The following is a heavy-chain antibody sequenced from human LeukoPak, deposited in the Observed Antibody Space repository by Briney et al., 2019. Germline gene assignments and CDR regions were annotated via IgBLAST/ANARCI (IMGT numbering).Heavy chain of an antibody. V-gene: IGHV3-21*05. CDR3: ARDTYQPGRIDC. Sequence: GGSLRLSCAASEFTFSLYAMNWVRQAPGKGLEWVSYINDVSGDIHYADSVKGRFTISGDNAKNTLYLQMNSLRAEDTAVYYCARDTYQPGRIDCWGQGTLVIVSS. CDR2: INDVSGDI. D-gene: IGHD2-2*01. CDR1: EFTFSLYA. J-gene: IGHJ4*02.